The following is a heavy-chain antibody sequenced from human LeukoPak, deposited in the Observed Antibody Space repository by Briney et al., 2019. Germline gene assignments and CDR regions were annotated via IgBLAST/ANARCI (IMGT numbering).Heavy chain of an antibody. CDR2: IWHDGSNK. D-gene: IGHD6-13*01. V-gene: IGHV3-33*01. CDR1: GFTFSSYG. J-gene: IGHJ4*02. Sequence: PGRSLRLSCAASGFTFSSYGMHWVRQAPGQGLEWVAVIWHDGSNKNYADSVKGRFTISRDNSKNTLYLQMDSLRAEDTAVHYCTRDVGSSPFDHWGQGTLVTVSS. CDR3: TRDVGSSPFDH.